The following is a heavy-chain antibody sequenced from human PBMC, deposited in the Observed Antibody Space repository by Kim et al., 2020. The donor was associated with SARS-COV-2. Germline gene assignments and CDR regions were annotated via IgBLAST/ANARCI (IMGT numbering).Heavy chain of an antibody. V-gene: IGHV1-69*13. Sequence: SVKVSCKASGGTFSSYAISWVRQAPGQGLEWMGGIIPIFGTANYAQKFQGRVTITADESTSTAYMELSSLRSEDTAVYYCARAPPGIAVAGGYYYYYGMDVWGQGTTVTVSS. CDR3: ARAPPGIAVAGGYYYYYGMDV. CDR2: IIPIFGTA. D-gene: IGHD6-19*01. CDR1: GGTFSSYA. J-gene: IGHJ6*02.